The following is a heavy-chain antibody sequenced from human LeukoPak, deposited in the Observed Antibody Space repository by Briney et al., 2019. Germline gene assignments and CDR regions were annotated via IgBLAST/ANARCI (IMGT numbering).Heavy chain of an antibody. Sequence: GGSLRLSCAASGFTFSSYEMNWVRQAPGKGLEWVSYISISGSTIHYADSVKGRFTISRNNSKDTVFLQMNSLRAEDTAVYFCGKAVLPTPMSFVHDFWGQGALVTVSS. J-gene: IGHJ4*02. D-gene: IGHD3-10*02. CDR2: ISISGSTI. CDR1: GFTFSSYE. V-gene: IGHV3-48*03. CDR3: GKAVLPTPMSFVHDF.